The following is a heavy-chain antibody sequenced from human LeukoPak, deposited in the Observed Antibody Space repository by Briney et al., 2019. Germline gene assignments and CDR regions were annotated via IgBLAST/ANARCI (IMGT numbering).Heavy chain of an antibody. CDR1: GYSFTFHW. CDR2: IYPGDSDT. CDR3: ARQDGSGIYYFDN. Sequence: GESLKISCKGSGYSFTFHWIAWVRQMSGKGLEWMGIIYPGDSDTRYSPSFQGQVSISADKSINTAYLQWSSLEASDTAIYYCARQDGSGIYYFDNWGQGTLVTVSS. V-gene: IGHV5-51*01. D-gene: IGHD3-10*01. J-gene: IGHJ4*02.